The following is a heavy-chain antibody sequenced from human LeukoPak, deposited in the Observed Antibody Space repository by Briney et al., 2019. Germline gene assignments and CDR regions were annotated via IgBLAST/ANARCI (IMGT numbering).Heavy chain of an antibody. CDR3: AKAVTFGGVIVIRLYYFDY. V-gene: IGHV3-23*01. CDR1: GFTFSSYA. CDR2: ISGSGGST. J-gene: IGHJ4*02. D-gene: IGHD3-16*02. Sequence: GGSLRLSCAASGFTFSSYAMSWVRQAPGKGLEWVSAISGSGGSTYYADSVKGRFTISRDNSKNTLYLQMNSQRAEDTAVYYCAKAVTFGGVIVIRLYYFDYWGQGTLVTVSS.